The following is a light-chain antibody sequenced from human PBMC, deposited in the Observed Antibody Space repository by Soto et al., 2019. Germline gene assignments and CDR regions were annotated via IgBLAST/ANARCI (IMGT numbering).Light chain of an antibody. Sequence: QSVLTQPASVYGPPGQAITISCTGTSSDVGGYNYVSWYQQHPGKAPKLMIYDVSNRPSGVSNRFSGSKSGNTASLTISGLQAEDEADYYCSSYTSSSTPYVFGTGTKVTVL. J-gene: IGLJ1*01. V-gene: IGLV2-14*01. CDR1: SSDVGGYNY. CDR3: SSYTSSSTPYV. CDR2: DVS.